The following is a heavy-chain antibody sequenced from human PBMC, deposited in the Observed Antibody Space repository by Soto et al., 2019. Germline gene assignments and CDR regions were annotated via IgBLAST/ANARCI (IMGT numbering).Heavy chain of an antibody. CDR3: ARPSYYYGSGSYTFDI. Sequence: SETLSLTCIVSGGSISGFYWSWIRQPPGKGLEWIGYIYHSGTTNYNPSLRSRVTISVDTSNNQFSLRLNSVTAADTAVYYCARPSYYYGSGSYTFDIWGQGTMVTVS. CDR1: GGSISGFY. J-gene: IGHJ3*02. D-gene: IGHD3-10*01. V-gene: IGHV4-59*08. CDR2: IYHSGTT.